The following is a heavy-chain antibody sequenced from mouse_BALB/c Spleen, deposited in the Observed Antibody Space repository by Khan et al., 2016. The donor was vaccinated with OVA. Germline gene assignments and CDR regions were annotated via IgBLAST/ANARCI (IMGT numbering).Heavy chain of an antibody. CDR3: ARGYGGDIDY. J-gene: IGHJ2*01. V-gene: IGHV3-2*02. CDR1: GYSITTDYA. Sequence: EVQLVESGPGLVKPSQSLSLTCTVTGYSITTDYAWNWIRQFPGKKLEWMGFISYSGNTKYNPSLKSRISITRDTSKNQFFLQLKSVTTEDTARYYCARGYGGDIDYWGQGTTLTVSS. CDR2: ISYSGNT. D-gene: IGHD3-3*01.